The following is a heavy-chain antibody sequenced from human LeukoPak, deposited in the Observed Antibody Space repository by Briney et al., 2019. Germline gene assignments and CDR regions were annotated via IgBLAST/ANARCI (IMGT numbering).Heavy chain of an antibody. J-gene: IGHJ6*02. V-gene: IGHV3-23*01. CDR1: GFTFSSYA. Sequence: GGSLRLSCAASGFTFSSYAMNWVRQAAGKGLEWVSGTSSGGGTTYYADSVKGRFTISRDNSKNTLYLQMNSLRAEDTAVYYCAKRGRSGSPLGYGMDVWGQGTTVTVSS. D-gene: IGHD1-26*01. CDR2: TSSGGGTT. CDR3: AKRGRSGSPLGYGMDV.